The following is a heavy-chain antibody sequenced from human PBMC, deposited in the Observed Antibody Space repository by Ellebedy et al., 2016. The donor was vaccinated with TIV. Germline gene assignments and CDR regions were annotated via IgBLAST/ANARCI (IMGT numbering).Heavy chain of an antibody. Sequence: GESLKISXQGSGYTFTNYWIGWVRQMPGKGLDWMGIIYPGDSDFRYSPSFQGQVTISADKSISTAYLQWSSLKASDTAIYYCTRLGAPMDVWGQGTTVTVSS. CDR1: GYTFTNYW. D-gene: IGHD3-16*01. CDR2: IYPGDSDF. CDR3: TRLGAPMDV. J-gene: IGHJ6*02. V-gene: IGHV5-51*01.